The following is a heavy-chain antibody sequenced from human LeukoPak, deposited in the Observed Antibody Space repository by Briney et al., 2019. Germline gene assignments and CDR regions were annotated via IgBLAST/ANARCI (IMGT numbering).Heavy chain of an antibody. CDR3: ARGRGARSSRWYNWFDP. V-gene: IGHV4-34*01. D-gene: IGHD6-13*01. J-gene: IGHJ5*02. Sequence: SESVSLTCAVYGGSFSAYYWSWIRQPPGKGLEWIGEIKHSGSTNYNPSLESRVTISIDTSKNQFSLEMSSVTAADTAVYYCARGRGARSSRWYNWFDPWGQGTLVADPS. CDR1: GGSFSAYY. CDR2: IKHSGST.